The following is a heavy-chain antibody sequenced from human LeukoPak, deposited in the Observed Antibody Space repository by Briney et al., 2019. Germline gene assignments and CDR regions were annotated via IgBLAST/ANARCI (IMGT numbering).Heavy chain of an antibody. V-gene: IGHV3-33*01. Sequence: GGSLRLSCAASGFTFSSYGMHWVRQAPGKGLEWVSVIWYDGSNKYYAESVKGRFTISRDNSKNTLYLQMNILRAEDTAVYYCARDSGSYRYYFYGMDVWGQGTTVTVSS. J-gene: IGHJ6*02. CDR2: IWYDGSNK. D-gene: IGHD1-26*01. CDR1: GFTFSSYG. CDR3: ARDSGSYRYYFYGMDV.